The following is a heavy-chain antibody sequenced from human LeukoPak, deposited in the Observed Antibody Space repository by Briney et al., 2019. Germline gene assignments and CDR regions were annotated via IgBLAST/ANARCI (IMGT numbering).Heavy chain of an antibody. J-gene: IGHJ4*02. V-gene: IGHV4-59*01. Sequence: SETLSLTCTVSGGSIRSYYWSWIRQPPGKGLEWIGYIYYSGSTNYNPSLRSRVTISVDTSKNQFSLKLTSVTAAGTAVYYCARQGRAGTTFDYWGQGTLVTVSS. CDR1: GGSIRSYY. D-gene: IGHD6-19*01. CDR2: IYYSGST. CDR3: ARQGRAGTTFDY.